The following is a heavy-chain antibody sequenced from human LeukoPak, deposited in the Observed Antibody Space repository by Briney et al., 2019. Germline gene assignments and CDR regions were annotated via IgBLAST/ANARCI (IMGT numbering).Heavy chain of an antibody. V-gene: IGHV3-30*02. CDR3: ARGGGYSYGSFDY. D-gene: IGHD5-18*01. J-gene: IGHJ4*02. CDR2: IRYDGENE. CDR1: GFIFRSYG. Sequence: PGGSLRLSCAASGFIFRSYGMHWVRQAPGSGLEWVAFIRYDGENEDYVDSVKGRFTISRDNSKNTLYLQMNSLRAEDTAVYYCARGGGYSYGSFDYWGQGTLVTVSS.